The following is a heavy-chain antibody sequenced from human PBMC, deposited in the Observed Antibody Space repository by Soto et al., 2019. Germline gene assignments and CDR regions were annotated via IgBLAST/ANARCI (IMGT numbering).Heavy chain of an antibody. D-gene: IGHD2-2*01. CDR2: IKQDGSEK. Sequence: PGGSLRLSCAASGFTFSSYWMSWVRQAPGKGLEWVANIKQDGSEKYYVDSVKGRFTISRDNAKNSLYLQMNSLRAEDTAVYYCAREGQLLYYYYYYYVDVWGKGTTVTVSS. J-gene: IGHJ6*03. CDR3: AREGQLLYYYYYYYVDV. CDR1: GFTFSSYW. V-gene: IGHV3-7*01.